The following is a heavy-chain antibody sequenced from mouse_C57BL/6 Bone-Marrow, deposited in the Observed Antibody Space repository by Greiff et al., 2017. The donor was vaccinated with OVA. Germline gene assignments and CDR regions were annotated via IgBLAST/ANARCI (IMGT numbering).Heavy chain of an antibody. CDR1: GFNIKEDN. V-gene: IGHV14-4*01. J-gene: IGHJ4*01. Sequence: DVQLQQSGAELVRPGASVKLSCTASGFNIKEDNMHWVKQRPEQGLEWIGWIDPENGDTEYASKFQGKATITADTSSNTAYMQLSSLASEDTAVYYCTTWDYDAKDYWGQGTSVTVSS. CDR2: IDPENGDT. CDR3: TTWDYDAKDY.